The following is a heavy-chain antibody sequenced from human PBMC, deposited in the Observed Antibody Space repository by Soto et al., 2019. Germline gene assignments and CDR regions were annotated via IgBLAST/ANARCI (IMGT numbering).Heavy chain of an antibody. D-gene: IGHD1-26*01. CDR3: ARPGAGARDY. Sequence: NPSETLSLTCAVYGGSFSGYYWSWIRQPPGKGLEWIGEINHSGSTNYNPSLKSRVTISVDTSKNQFSLKLSSVTAADTAVYYCARPGAGARDYWGQGTLVTVSS. V-gene: IGHV4-34*01. CDR2: INHSGST. J-gene: IGHJ4*02. CDR1: GGSFSGYY.